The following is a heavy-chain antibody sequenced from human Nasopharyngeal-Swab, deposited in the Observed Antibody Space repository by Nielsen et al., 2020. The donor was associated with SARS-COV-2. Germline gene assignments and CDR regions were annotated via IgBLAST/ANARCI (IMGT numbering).Heavy chain of an antibody. CDR3: ASAAGSWNYYYYYGMDV. CDR1: GGTFSSYA. D-gene: IGHD6-13*01. J-gene: IGHJ6*02. Sequence: SVKVSCKASGGTFSSYAISWVRQAPGQGLEWMGRIIPIFGIANYAQKLQGRVTITADKSTSTAYMELSSLRSEDTAVYYCASAAGSWNYYYYYGMDVWGQGTTVTVSS. CDR2: IIPIFGIA. V-gene: IGHV1-69*04.